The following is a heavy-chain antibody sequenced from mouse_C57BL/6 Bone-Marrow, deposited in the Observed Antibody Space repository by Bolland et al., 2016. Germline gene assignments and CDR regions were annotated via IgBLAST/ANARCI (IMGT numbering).Heavy chain of an antibody. V-gene: IGHV5-9-1*02. CDR3: TRNYDEDY. CDR2: GGDYI. D-gene: IGHD2-4*01. Sequence: GGDYIYYADTVKGRFTISRDNARNTLYLQMSSLKSEDTAMYYCTRNYDEDYWGQGTT. J-gene: IGHJ2*01.